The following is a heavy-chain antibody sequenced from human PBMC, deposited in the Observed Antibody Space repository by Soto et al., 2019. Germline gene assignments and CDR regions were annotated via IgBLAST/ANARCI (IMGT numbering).Heavy chain of an antibody. V-gene: IGHV4-59*01. D-gene: IGHD5-12*01. CDR3: AKVPWVYDPYYFDY. CDR2: VHYSENS. Sequence: SETLALTCTVSGGSISDSYWSWFRQPPGKGLEWIGYVHYSENSNYNPSLKSRVTISLDTAKKQFSLNLSSVTAADTAAYYCAKVPWVYDPYYFDYWGQGTLVTVSS. J-gene: IGHJ4*02. CDR1: GGSISDSY.